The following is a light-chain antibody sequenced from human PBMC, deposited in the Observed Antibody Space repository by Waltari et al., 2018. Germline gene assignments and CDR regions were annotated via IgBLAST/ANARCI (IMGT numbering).Light chain of an antibody. CDR3: SSFTTDGTLV. CDR2: DLV. Sequence: QSALTQPASVSGSPGQSITISCTGTSSDVGGYNSVSWYQQHPGRAPNLKCYDLVNRPSRVSTRFAGSTSGTTVSLTISGRQCEDEAVYYCSSFTTDGTLVFGCGTNLTVL. CDR1: SSDVGGYNS. V-gene: IGLV2-14*03. J-gene: IGLJ3*02.